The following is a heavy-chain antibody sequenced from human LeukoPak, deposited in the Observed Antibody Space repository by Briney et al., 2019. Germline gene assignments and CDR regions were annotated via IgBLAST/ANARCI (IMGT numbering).Heavy chain of an antibody. D-gene: IGHD6-6*01. CDR3: ASAGMKLVPSDY. V-gene: IGHV3-30-3*01. Sequence: GGSLRLSCAASGFTFSSYAMHWVRQAPGKGLEWVAVISYDGSNKYYADSVKGRFTISRDNSKNTLYLQMNSLRAEDTAVYYCASAGMKLVPSDYWGQGTLVTVSS. CDR1: GFTFSSYA. CDR2: ISYDGSNK. J-gene: IGHJ4*02.